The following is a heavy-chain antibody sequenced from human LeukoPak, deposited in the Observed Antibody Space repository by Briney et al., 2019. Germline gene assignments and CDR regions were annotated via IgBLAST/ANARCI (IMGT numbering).Heavy chain of an antibody. Sequence: SETLSLTCAVYGGSFSGYYWSWIRQPPGKGLEWIGEINHSGSTNYNPSLKSRVTISVDTSKNQFSLKLSSVTAADTAVYYCARGLWQWLVRGCYFDYWGQGTLVTVSS. V-gene: IGHV4-34*01. J-gene: IGHJ4*02. CDR2: INHSGST. CDR1: GGSFSGYY. D-gene: IGHD6-19*01. CDR3: ARGLWQWLVRGCYFDY.